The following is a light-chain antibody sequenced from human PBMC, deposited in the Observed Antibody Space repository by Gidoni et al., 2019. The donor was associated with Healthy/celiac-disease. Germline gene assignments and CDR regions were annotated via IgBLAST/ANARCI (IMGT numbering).Light chain of an antibody. CDR3: CSWRV. CDR2: EGS. V-gene: IGLV2-23*01. J-gene: IGLJ2*01. CDR1: SSDVGSYNL. Sequence: QSALTQPAPVSGSPGQSITISCTGTSSDVGSYNLVSWYQQHPGKAPKLMIYEGSKRPSGVSNRFSGSKSGNTASLTISGLQAEDEADYYCCSWRVFGGGTKLTVL.